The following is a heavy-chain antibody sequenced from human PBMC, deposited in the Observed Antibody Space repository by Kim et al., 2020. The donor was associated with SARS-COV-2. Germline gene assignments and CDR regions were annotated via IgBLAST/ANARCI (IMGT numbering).Heavy chain of an antibody. J-gene: IGHJ5*02. D-gene: IGHD3-3*01. Sequence: SVKGRFTISRDNAKNSLYLQMNSLRDEDTAVYYCARDGAGTTIFVGWFDPWGQGTLVTVSS. V-gene: IGHV3-48*02. CDR3: ARDGAGTTIFVGWFDP.